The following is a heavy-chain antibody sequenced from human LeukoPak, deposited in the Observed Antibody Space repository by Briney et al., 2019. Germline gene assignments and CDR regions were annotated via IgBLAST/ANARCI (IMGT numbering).Heavy chain of an antibody. J-gene: IGHJ4*02. V-gene: IGHV4-59*08. Sequence: SETLSLTCTVSGGSISSYYWSWIRQPPGKGLEWIGYIYYSGSTNYNPSLKSRVTISVDTSTNEFSLKLTSVTAADTAVYCCARAYYSDSNAPYYFDYWGEGTLVTVSS. CDR1: GGSISSYY. CDR3: ARAYYSDSNAPYYFDY. CDR2: IYYSGST. D-gene: IGHD3-22*01.